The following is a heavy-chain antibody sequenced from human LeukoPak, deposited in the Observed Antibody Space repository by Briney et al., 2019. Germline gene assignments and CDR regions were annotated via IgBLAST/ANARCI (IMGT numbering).Heavy chain of an antibody. D-gene: IGHD3-10*01. CDR3: ARADYGSGVDY. V-gene: IGHV3-74*01. J-gene: IGHJ4*02. Sequence: GGSLRLSCAASGFTFSNYWMHWVRQAPGKGLVWVSRIKSDGSRTDYADSVKGRFTLSRDNAKNTLYLQMNSLRAEDTAVYYCARADYGSGVDYWGQGTLVTVSS. CDR1: GFTFSNYW. CDR2: IKSDGSRT.